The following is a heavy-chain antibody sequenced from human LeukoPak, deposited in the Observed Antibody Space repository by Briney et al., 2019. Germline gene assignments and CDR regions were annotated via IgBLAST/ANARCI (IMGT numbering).Heavy chain of an antibody. D-gene: IGHD3-10*01. CDR1: GESFSGYY. V-gene: IGHV4-34*01. CDR2: INHSGST. CDR3: ARRVGRYFGERAYYYNYMDV. J-gene: IGHJ6*03. Sequence: SETLSLTCAVYGESFSGYYWSWIRLPPGKGLEWIGEINHSGSTKSNPSLKSRVTISVDTSKNQFSLKLSSVTAADTSVYYCARRVGRYFGERAYYYNYMDVWGKGTTVTISS.